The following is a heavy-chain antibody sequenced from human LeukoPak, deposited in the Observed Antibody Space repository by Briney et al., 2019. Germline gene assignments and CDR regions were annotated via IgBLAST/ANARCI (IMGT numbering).Heavy chain of an antibody. V-gene: IGHV4-4*07. Sequence: SETLSLTCTVSGGSISNYFWSWVRQPAGKGLEWIGRTYSTGRSDYNPSLKSRVTISLDTSKNQFSLKLTSVTAADTALYYCARVSHSVTLGATFLHYFDYWGLGTLVTVSS. J-gene: IGHJ4*02. D-gene: IGHD2/OR15-2a*01. CDR1: GGSISNYF. CDR3: ARVSHSVTLGATFLHYFDY. CDR2: TYSTGRS.